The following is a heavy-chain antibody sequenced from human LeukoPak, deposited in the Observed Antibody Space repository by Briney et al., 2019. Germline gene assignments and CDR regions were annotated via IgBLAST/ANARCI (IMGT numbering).Heavy chain of an antibody. V-gene: IGHV4-59*01. CDR1: GGSLSSYY. Sequence: SETLSLTCPVSGGSLSSYYRSWIRPPPGKGLEWVGYIYYSGTTNYKPSLKNRVTISGDTSKSQFSLKLSSVTAAGTAVYYCARDLPRLGRDAFDIWGQGTMVTVSS. J-gene: IGHJ3*02. D-gene: IGHD3-16*01. CDR2: IYYSGTT. CDR3: ARDLPRLGRDAFDI.